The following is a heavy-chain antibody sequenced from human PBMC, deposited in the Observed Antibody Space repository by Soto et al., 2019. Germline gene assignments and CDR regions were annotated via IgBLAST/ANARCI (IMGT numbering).Heavy chain of an antibody. D-gene: IGHD6-19*01. Sequence: PSETLSLTCTVSGGSISSDTYYWGWIRQPPGKGLEWIGEINHSGSTNYNPSLKSRVTISVDTSKNQFSLKLSSVTAADTAVYYCARGWGSGVFDYWGQGTLVTVSS. CDR2: INHSGST. J-gene: IGHJ4*02. V-gene: IGHV4-39*07. CDR1: GGSISSDTYY. CDR3: ARGWGSGVFDY.